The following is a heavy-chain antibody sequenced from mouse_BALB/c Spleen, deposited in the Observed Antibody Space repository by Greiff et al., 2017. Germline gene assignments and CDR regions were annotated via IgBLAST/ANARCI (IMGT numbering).Heavy chain of an antibody. D-gene: IGHD1-2*01. J-gene: IGHJ4*01. CDR1: GYTFTDYN. CDR2: IYPYNGGT. V-gene: IGHV1S29*02. CDR3: ARPLLRLRYAMDY. Sequence: VQLQQSGPELVKPGASVKISCKASGYTFTDYNMHWVKQSHGKSLEWIGYIYPYNGGTGYNQKFKSKATLTVDNSSSTAYMELRSLTSEDSAVYYCARPLLRLRYAMDYWGQGTSVTVSS.